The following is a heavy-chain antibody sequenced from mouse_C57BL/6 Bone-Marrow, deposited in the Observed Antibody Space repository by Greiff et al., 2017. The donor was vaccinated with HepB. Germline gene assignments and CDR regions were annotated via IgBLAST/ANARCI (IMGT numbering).Heavy chain of an antibody. CDR1: GYTFTEYT. J-gene: IGHJ2*01. D-gene: IGHD1-1*01. CDR3: ARHPHYYGSSYDYFDY. CDR2: FYPGSGSI. Sequence: VQVVESGAELVKPGASVKLSCKASGYTFTEYTIHWVKQRSGQGLEWIGWFYPGSGSIKYNEKFKDKATLTADKSSSTVYMELSRLTSEDSAVYFCARHPHYYGSSYDYFDYWGQGTTLTVSS. V-gene: IGHV1-62-2*01.